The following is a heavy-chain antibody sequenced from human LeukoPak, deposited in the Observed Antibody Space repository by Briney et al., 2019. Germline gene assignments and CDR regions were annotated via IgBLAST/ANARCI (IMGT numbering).Heavy chain of an antibody. V-gene: IGHV4-39*01. CDR2: IFYSGTT. D-gene: IGHD2/OR15-2a*01. CDR3: ATQILLCHYY. CDR1: GGSISSCSYY. J-gene: IGHJ4*02. Sequence: AETLSLTCTVSGGSISSCSYYWGWLPQPPGRALVWIGTIFYSGTTYYNPSLNSLDTISVDTSKNQFSLKQSSVTAADTAVYYCATQILLCHYYWGQGTLVTVSS.